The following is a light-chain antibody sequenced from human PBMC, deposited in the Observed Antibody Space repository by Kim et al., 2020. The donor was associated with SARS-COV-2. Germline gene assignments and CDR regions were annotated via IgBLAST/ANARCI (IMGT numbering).Light chain of an antibody. Sequence: QSITIACTGTSSDVGRYNVVSWYQQYPGKAPKLIIYEVTKRPSGVSNRFSGSKSGNTASLTTSGLQAEDEADYYCSSYAGHKIFLLFGGGTQLTVL. CDR2: EVT. CDR1: SSDVGRYNV. CDR3: SSYAGHKIFLL. V-gene: IGLV2-23*02. J-gene: IGLJ2*01.